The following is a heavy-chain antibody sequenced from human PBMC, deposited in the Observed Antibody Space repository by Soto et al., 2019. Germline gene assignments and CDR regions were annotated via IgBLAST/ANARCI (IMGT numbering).Heavy chain of an antibody. CDR1: GGSISSYY. J-gene: IGHJ5*02. CDR2: IYYSGST. V-gene: IGHV4-59*01. CDR3: ARVGYDSSGYSWFDP. Sequence: ETLSLTCTVSGGSISSYYWSWIRQPPGKGLEWIGYIYYSGSTNYNPSLKSRVTISVDTSKDQFSLKLSSVTAADTAVYYCARVGYDSSGYSWFDPWGQGTLVTVSS. D-gene: IGHD3-22*01.